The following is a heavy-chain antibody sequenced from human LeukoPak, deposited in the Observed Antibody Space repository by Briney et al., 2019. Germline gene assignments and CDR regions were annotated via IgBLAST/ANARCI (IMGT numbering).Heavy chain of an antibody. CDR1: GFTFSSYS. D-gene: IGHD5-12*01. CDR3: ARDLSGYDGVGYYGMDV. CDR2: LSSSGTFI. J-gene: IGHJ6*02. Sequence: PGGSLRLSCVASGFTFSSYSMNWVRQAPGKGLEWVSYLSSSGTFIYYADSVKGRFTISRDNAKNSLYLQMNSLRDEDTAVYYCARDLSGYDGVGYYGMDVWGQGTTVTVSS. V-gene: IGHV3-48*02.